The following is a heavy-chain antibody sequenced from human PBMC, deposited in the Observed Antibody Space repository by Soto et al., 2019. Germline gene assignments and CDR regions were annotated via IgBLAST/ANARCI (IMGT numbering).Heavy chain of an antibody. CDR3: TRQVDYYGSGSYYNGYYYGMDV. Sequence: EVQLVESGGGLVQPGGTLKLSCAASGFTFSGSAMHWVRQASGKGLEWVGRIRSKANSYATAYAASVKGRFTISRDESKHTAYLQMNRLETEDTAVYYCTRQVDYYGSGSYYNGYYYGMDVWGQETTVTVSS. CDR1: GFTFSGSA. D-gene: IGHD3-10*01. V-gene: IGHV3-73*02. J-gene: IGHJ6*02. CDR2: IRSKANSYAT.